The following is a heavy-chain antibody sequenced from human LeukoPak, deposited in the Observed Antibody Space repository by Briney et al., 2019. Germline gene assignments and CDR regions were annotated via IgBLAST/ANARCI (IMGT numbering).Heavy chain of an antibody. D-gene: IGHD3-10*01. Sequence: SETLSLTCTVSGGSISSYYWSWIRQPPGKGLEWIGYIYYSGSTNYNPSLKSRVTISVDTSKNQFSLKLSSVTAADTAVYYCARQRLTGLDYCSGSPTGGFGQFDYWGQGTLVTVSS. CDR1: GGSISSYY. V-gene: IGHV4-59*08. CDR2: IYYSGST. CDR3: ARQRLTGLDYCSGSPTGGFGQFDY. J-gene: IGHJ4*02.